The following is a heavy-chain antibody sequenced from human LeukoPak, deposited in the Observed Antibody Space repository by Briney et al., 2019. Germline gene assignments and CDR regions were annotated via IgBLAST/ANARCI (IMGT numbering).Heavy chain of an antibody. D-gene: IGHD4-23*01. CDR3: AKALDGDGPPRRWTDNY. Sequence: GGSLRLSCGASGFTFSSYAMSWVRQAPGKGLEWVSAISGSGGSTYYADSVKGRFTISRDNSKNTLYLQMNSLRAEDTAVYYCAKALDGDGPPRRWTDNYWGQGTLVTVSS. J-gene: IGHJ4*02. CDR1: GFTFSSYA. CDR2: ISGSGGST. V-gene: IGHV3-23*01.